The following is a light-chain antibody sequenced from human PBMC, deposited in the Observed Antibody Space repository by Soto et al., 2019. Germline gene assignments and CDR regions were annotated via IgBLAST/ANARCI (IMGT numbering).Light chain of an antibody. CDR2: GTS. CDR3: QQYKNYTPWT. Sequence: DIEMTQSPAALSVSPGERATISCRASQSVSDNLAWYQQKPGQAPRLLIFGTSTWATGIPARFSGSGSGTESTLTISSRQSEDVAFDYYQQYKNYTPWTFGQGTKVEIK. V-gene: IGKV3-15*01. J-gene: IGKJ1*01. CDR1: QSVSDN.